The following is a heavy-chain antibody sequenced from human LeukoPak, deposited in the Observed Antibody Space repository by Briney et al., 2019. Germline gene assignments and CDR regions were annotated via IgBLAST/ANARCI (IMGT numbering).Heavy chain of an antibody. Sequence: PGGSLRLSCAASGFTFDDYAMHWVRQAPGKGLEWVSGISWNSGSIGYADSVKGRFTISRDNSKNTLYLQMNSLRAEDTAVYYCAKDLVGSGSYPFYYYYYGMDVWGQGTTVTVSS. J-gene: IGHJ6*02. CDR2: ISWNSGSI. V-gene: IGHV3-9*01. CDR3: AKDLVGSGSYPFYYYYYGMDV. CDR1: GFTFDDYA. D-gene: IGHD3-10*01.